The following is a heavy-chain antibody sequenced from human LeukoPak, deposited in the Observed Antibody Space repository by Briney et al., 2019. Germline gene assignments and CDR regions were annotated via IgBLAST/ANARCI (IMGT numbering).Heavy chain of an antibody. Sequence: LRLSCAASGFTFSSYAMSWVRQAPGKGLEWIGYIYYSGSTYYNPSLKSRVTISVDTSKNQFSLKLSSVTAADTAVYYCARAGGDYGDYKVIDYWGQGTLVTVSS. CDR2: IYYSGST. D-gene: IGHD4-17*01. CDR3: ARAGGDYGDYKVIDY. V-gene: IGHV4-31*02. J-gene: IGHJ4*02. CDR1: GFTFSSYA.